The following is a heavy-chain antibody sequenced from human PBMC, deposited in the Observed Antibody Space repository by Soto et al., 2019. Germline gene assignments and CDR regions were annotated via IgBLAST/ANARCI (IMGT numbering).Heavy chain of an antibody. CDR3: ARESYYYDSSGYPSIYYYGMDV. Sequence: SETLSLTCTVSGGSISSYYWSWIRQPAGKGLEWIGRIYTSGSTNYNPSLKGRVTMSVDTSKNQFSLKLSSVTAADTAVYYCARESYYYDSSGYPSIYYYGMDVWGQGTTVTVSS. CDR1: GGSISSYY. J-gene: IGHJ6*02. V-gene: IGHV4-4*07. CDR2: IYTSGST. D-gene: IGHD3-22*01.